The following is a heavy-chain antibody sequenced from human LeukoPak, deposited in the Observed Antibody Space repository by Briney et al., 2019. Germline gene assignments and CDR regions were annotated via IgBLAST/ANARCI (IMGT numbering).Heavy chain of an antibody. Sequence: GGSLRLSCAASGSTFSSYWMHWVRQAPGKGLVWVSRINSDGSSTSYADSVKGRFTISRDNAKNTLYLQMNSLRAEDTAVYYCARVFKQGATTTYYYYYYMDVWGKGTTVTVSS. CDR1: GSTFSSYW. CDR3: ARVFKQGATTTYYYYYYMDV. D-gene: IGHD1-26*01. J-gene: IGHJ6*03. V-gene: IGHV3-74*01. CDR2: INSDGSST.